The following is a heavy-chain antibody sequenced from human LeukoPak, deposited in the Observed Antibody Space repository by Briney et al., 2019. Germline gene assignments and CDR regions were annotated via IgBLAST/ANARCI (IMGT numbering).Heavy chain of an antibody. D-gene: IGHD2-8*02. CDR3: ATYRQVLLPFES. CDR1: GYTFTGYY. Sequence: ASVKVSCKASGYTFTGYYMHWVRQAPGQGLEWMGWINPNSGGTNYAQKFQGRVTMTRDTSISTAYMDLSRLRSDDTAIYYCATYRQVLLPFESWGQGTLVTVSS. CDR2: INPNSGGT. J-gene: IGHJ4*02. V-gene: IGHV1-2*02.